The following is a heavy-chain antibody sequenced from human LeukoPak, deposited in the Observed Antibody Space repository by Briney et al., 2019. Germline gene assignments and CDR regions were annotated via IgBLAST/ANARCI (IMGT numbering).Heavy chain of an antibody. CDR1: GFTFDDYA. Sequence: GGSLRLSCAASGFTFDDYAMHWVRQAPGKGLEWVSSISSSSSYIYYADSVKGRFTISRDNAKNSLYLQMNSLRAEDTAVYYCARDYCSGGSCYSTYYFDYWGQGTLVTVSS. V-gene: IGHV3-21*01. D-gene: IGHD2-15*01. CDR2: ISSSSSYI. CDR3: ARDYCSGGSCYSTYYFDY. J-gene: IGHJ4*02.